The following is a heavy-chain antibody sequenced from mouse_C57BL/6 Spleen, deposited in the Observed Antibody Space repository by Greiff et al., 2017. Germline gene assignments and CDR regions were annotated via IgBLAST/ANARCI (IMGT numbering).Heavy chain of an antibody. CDR3: ATCSNYILYFDY. CDR2: IDPEDGET. V-gene: IGHV14-2*01. CDR1: GFNIKDYY. J-gene: IGHJ2*01. Sequence: EVQLQQSGAELVKPGASVKLSCTASGFNIKDYYMHWVKQRPEQGLEWIGRIDPEDGETKYAQKFQGKATITADTSSNTAYLQLSSLTSEDTAVYYCATCSNYILYFDYWGQGTTLTVSS. D-gene: IGHD2-5*01.